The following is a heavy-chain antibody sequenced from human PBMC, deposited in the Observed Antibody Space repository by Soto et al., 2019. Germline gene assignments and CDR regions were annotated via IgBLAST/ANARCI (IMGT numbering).Heavy chain of an antibody. CDR3: AAWAEGATEVH. CDR2: IWYDASKQ. D-gene: IGHD2-15*01. Sequence: GSLSLSCETSGFSFSVYGMHWVRQAPGKGLEWVAVIWYDASKQFYAASVEGRFTISRDNSKAKLYLQMNSLRAEDTAVYYCAAWAEGATEVHWGQGTLVTVSS. CDR1: GFSFSVYG. V-gene: IGHV3-33*01. J-gene: IGHJ4*02.